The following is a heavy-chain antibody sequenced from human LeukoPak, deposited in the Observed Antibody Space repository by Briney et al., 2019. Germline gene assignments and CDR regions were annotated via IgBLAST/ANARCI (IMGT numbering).Heavy chain of an antibody. J-gene: IGHJ6*02. CDR1: GGSISSGDYY. Sequence: SQTLSLTCTVSGGSISSGDYYWSWIRQPPGKGLEWIGYIYYSGSTYYNPSLKSRVTISVDTSKNQFSLKLSSVTAADTAVYYCARHGYSGYEPYYYYGMDVWGQGTTVTVSS. CDR3: ARHGYSGYEPYYYYGMDV. D-gene: IGHD5-12*01. CDR2: IYYSGST. V-gene: IGHV4-30-4*01.